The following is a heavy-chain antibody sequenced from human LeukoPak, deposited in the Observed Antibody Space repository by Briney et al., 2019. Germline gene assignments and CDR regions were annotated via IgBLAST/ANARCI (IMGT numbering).Heavy chain of an antibody. J-gene: IGHJ3*02. Sequence: PSETLSLTCTVSGGSISSYYWSWIRQPPGKGLEWIGYIYYSGSTNYNPSLKSRVTISVDTSKNQFSLKLSSVTAADTAVYYCARVFCSGGSCWRAFDIWGQGTMVTVSS. CDR1: GGSISSYY. CDR2: IYYSGST. CDR3: ARVFCSGGSCWRAFDI. D-gene: IGHD2-15*01. V-gene: IGHV4-59*01.